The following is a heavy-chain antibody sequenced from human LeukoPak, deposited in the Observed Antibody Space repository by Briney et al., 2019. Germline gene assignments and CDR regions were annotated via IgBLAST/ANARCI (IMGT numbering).Heavy chain of an antibody. J-gene: IGHJ4*02. CDR3: AKGFYYYDSSGYQDY. V-gene: IGHV3-43*01. D-gene: IGHD3-22*01. CDR2: ISWDGGST. CDR1: GFTFDDYT. Sequence: GGSLRLSCAASGFTFDDYTMHWVREAPGQGLEWVSLISWDGGSTYYADSVKGRFTISRDNSKNSLYLQMNSLRTEDTALYYCAKGFYYYDSSGYQDYWGQGTLVTVSS.